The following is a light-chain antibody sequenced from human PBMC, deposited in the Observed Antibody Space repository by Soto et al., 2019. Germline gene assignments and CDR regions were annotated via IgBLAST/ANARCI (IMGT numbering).Light chain of an antibody. V-gene: IGKV3-11*01. CDR3: QQRSNWPPA. CDR1: QSVSSY. CDR2: DAS. J-gene: IGKJ5*01. Sequence: EIVLTQSPATLSLSPGERATLSCRASQSVSSYLAWYQQKPGQAPRLLIYDASNRPNGIPARFSGSGSGTDFTLTISSLEPEDFAVYYCQQRSNWPPAFGQGTRLEIK.